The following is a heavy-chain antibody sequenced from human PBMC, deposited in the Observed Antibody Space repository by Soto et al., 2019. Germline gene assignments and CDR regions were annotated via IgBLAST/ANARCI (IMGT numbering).Heavy chain of an antibody. CDR3: ARNTIFGVVIDY. D-gene: IGHD3-3*01. CDR1: GGSISSGGYY. Sequence: SETLSLTCTVSGGSISSGGYYWSWIRQHPGKGLEWIGYIYYSGSTYYNPSLKSRVTISVDTSKNQFSLKLSSVTAADTAVYYCARNTIFGVVIDYWGQGTLVTAPQ. V-gene: IGHV4-31*03. CDR2: IYYSGST. J-gene: IGHJ4*02.